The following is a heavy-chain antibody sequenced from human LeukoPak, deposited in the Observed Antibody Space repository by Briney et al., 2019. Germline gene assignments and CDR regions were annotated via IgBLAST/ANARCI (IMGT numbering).Heavy chain of an antibody. CDR3: ASDPFTISAYDAFNI. CDR1: EFTFSSYW. Sequence: GGSLRLSCVASEFTFSSYWMSWVRQAPGKGLEWVANINQDGSDKYYVDSVKGRLTISRDNAKKSLYLQMNSLRVEDTAVYYCASDPFTISAYDAFNIWGQGTVVTVSS. D-gene: IGHD3-3*02. V-gene: IGHV3-7*01. CDR2: INQDGSDK. J-gene: IGHJ3*02.